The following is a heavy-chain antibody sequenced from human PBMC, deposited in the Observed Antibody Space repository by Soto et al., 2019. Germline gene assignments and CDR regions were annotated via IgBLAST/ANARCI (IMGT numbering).Heavy chain of an antibody. CDR3: ARGASVIFLATIWTFRFVDY. CDR1: GGTFSSYA. CDR2: IIPIFGTA. D-gene: IGHD5-12*01. J-gene: IGHJ4*02. V-gene: IGHV1-69*13. Sequence: SVRVSCKASGGTFSSYAISWVRQAPGQGLEWMGGIIPIFGTANYAQKFQGRVTITADESTSTAYMELSSLRSEDTAVYYCARGASVIFLATIWTFRFVDYWGQGTLVTVSS.